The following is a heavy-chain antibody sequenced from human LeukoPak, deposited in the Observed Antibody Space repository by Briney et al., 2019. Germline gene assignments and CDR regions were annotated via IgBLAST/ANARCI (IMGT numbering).Heavy chain of an antibody. CDR3: ARLPPSFDY. V-gene: IGHV1-46*01. Sequence: ASVKVSCKASGYTFTSYYMHWVRQAPGQGLEWMGIINPSGGSTSYAQKLQGRVTMTTDTSTSTAYMELRSLRSDDTAVYYCARLPPSFDYWGQGTLVTVSS. J-gene: IGHJ4*02. CDR1: GYTFTSYY. CDR2: INPSGGST.